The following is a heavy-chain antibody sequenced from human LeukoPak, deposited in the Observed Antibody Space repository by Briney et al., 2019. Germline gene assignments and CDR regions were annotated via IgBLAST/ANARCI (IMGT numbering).Heavy chain of an antibody. CDR1: GGAISTEY. CDR3: ARGPTSKYEPLTWYFDL. V-gene: IGHV4-59*01. J-gene: IGHJ2*01. CDR2: IYYSGTT. Sequence: PSETLSLTCTVSGGAISTEYWSWIRQPPGKGLQWIGYIYYSGTTNYSPSLKSRVTMSVDTTKNQFSLKLTSVTAADTAVYYCARGPTSKYEPLTWYFDLWGRGTLVTVSS. D-gene: IGHD2-8*01.